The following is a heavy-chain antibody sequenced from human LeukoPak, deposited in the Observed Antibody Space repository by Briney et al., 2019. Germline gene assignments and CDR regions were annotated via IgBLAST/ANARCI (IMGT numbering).Heavy chain of an antibody. J-gene: IGHJ4*02. V-gene: IGHV1-2*02. CDR3: SRGSGISYGGIDY. CDR1: GYTFSGYY. Sequence: ASVKVSCKASGYTFSGYYLHWVRQAPGQGLEWMGWIQPKSGDTKYAPKFLGRVTLTRDTSATIVYMDLTWLTSDDTAVYYCSRGSGISYGGIDYWGQGTLVTVSS. CDR2: IQPKSGDT. D-gene: IGHD5-18*01.